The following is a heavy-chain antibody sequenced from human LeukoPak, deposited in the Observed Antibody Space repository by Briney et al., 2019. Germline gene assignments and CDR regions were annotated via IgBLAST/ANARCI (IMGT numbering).Heavy chain of an antibody. Sequence: PGGSLRLYCAASGGTFDDYTMHWVRQAPGKGLEWVSLITWDGGSTYYADSVKGRFTISRDSSKNSLYLQMNSLRTEDTALYYCAKGKNTGSYSSHVDYWGQGTLVTVSS. CDR2: ITWDGGST. CDR3: AKGKNTGSYSSHVDY. J-gene: IGHJ4*02. CDR1: GGTFDDYT. V-gene: IGHV3-43*01. D-gene: IGHD3-10*01.